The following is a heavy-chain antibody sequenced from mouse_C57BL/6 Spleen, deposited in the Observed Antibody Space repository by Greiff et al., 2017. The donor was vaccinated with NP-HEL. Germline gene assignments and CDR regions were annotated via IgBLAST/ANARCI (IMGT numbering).Heavy chain of an antibody. V-gene: IGHV1-69*01. J-gene: IGHJ3*01. Sequence: QVQLQQPGAELVMPGASVKLSCKASGYTFTSYWMHWVKQRPGQGLEWIGEIDPSDSYTNYNQKFKGKSTLTVDKSSSTAYMQRSSLTAEDAAVYDCARSELGRGVFAYWGQGTLVTVSA. CDR3: ARSELGRGVFAY. CDR1: GYTFTSYW. CDR2: IDPSDSYT. D-gene: IGHD4-1*01.